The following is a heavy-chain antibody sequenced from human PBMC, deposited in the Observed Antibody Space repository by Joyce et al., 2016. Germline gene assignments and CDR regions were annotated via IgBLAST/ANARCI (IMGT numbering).Heavy chain of an antibody. J-gene: IGHJ4*02. V-gene: IGHV1-2*04. CDR2: INPSSGGT. CDR1: GYTFINYY. D-gene: IGHD6-19*01. CDR3: ARGGLRRGSGHKELSEIDY. Sequence: QVQLVQSGAEVKKPGASVKVSCKASGYTFINYYIHWVRQAPGQGLEWMGGINPSSGGTKYEQKCQCLVTMTSDTSITTAYMELNSLKSDDTAVYYCARGGLRRGSGHKELSEIDYWGQGTLVTVSS.